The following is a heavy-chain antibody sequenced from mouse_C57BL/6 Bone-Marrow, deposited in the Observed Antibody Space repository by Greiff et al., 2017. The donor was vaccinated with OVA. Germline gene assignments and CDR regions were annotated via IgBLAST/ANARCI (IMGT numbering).Heavy chain of an antibody. CDR2: ISSGGSYT. V-gene: IGHV5-6*01. J-gene: IGHJ3*01. CDR3: ARHALLFAY. Sequence: EVQGVESGGDLVKPGGSLKLSCAASGFTFSSYGMSWVRQTPDKRLEWVATISSGGSYTYYPDSVKGRFTISRDNAENTLYLQMSSLKSEVTAMYYCARHALLFAYWGQGTLVTVSA. CDR1: GFTFSSYG.